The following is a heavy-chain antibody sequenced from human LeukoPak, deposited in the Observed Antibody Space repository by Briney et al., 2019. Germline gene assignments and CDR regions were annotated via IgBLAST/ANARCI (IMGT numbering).Heavy chain of an antibody. V-gene: IGHV1-8*01. CDR3: ARDSEGGSGWSDP. CDR2: MNPNSGNT. Sequence: GASVKVSCKASGYTFTSYDINWVRQATGRGLEWMGWMNPNSGNTGYAQKFQGRVTITRDTSINTAYMELSSLRSEDTAVYYCARDSEGGSGWSDPWGQGTLVTVSS. CDR1: GYTFTSYD. J-gene: IGHJ5*02. D-gene: IGHD3-16*01.